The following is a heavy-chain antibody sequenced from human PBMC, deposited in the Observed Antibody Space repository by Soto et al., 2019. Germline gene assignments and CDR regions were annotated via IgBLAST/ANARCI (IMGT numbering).Heavy chain of an antibody. CDR3: ARPIQYYYDNCGQSAWFDP. D-gene: IGHD3-22*01. CDR2: IIPIFGTA. J-gene: IGHJ5*02. Sequence: QVQLVQSGAAGKKPGSSVKVSCTASGGTFSSYAISWVRQAPGQGLEWMGGIIPIFGTANYAQKFQGRVTITADESTSTAYIEFSSPRSEDTAVYYCARPIQYYYDNCGQSAWFDPWGQGTMVTVSS. CDR1: GGTFSSYA. V-gene: IGHV1-69*12.